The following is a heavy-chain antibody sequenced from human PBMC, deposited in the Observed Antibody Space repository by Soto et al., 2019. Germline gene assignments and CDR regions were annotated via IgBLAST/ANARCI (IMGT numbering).Heavy chain of an antibody. D-gene: IGHD7-27*01. V-gene: IGHV1-69*06. J-gene: IGHJ4*02. Sequence: QVQLVQSGAEVRKPGSSVKVSCEASGGTFSGHAISWVRQAPGQGPEWMGGLIPLFGTTQNAQRVQGRLTITADKSTTTAYMELASLRFEDTAIYYCARGPNWGYRFDAWGQGTLVTVSS. CDR1: GGTFSGHA. CDR2: LIPLFGTT. CDR3: ARGPNWGYRFDA.